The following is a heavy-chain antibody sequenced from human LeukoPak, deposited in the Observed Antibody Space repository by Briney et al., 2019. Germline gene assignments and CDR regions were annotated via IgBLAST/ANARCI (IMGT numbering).Heavy chain of an antibody. Sequence: PGGSLRLSCAASGFTFSSYAMSWVCQAPGKGLEWVSAISGSGGSTYYADSVKGRFTISRDNSKNTLYLQMNSLRAEDTAVYYCAKRSRPTVTTGRGDYWGQGTLVTVSS. D-gene: IGHD4-11*01. CDR2: ISGSGGST. CDR1: GFTFSSYA. J-gene: IGHJ4*02. CDR3: AKRSRPTVTTGRGDY. V-gene: IGHV3-23*01.